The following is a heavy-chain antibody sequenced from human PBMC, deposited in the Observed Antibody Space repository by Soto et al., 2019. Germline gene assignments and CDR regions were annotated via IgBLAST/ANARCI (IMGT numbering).Heavy chain of an antibody. J-gene: IGHJ3*02. D-gene: IGHD3-9*01. V-gene: IGHV3-23*01. CDR1: GFTFRNYA. CDR2: ISGGGGST. Sequence: GGSLRLSCAASGFTFRNYAMSWVRQAPGKGLEWVSGISGGGGSTYYADSVKGRFTISRDNSKNTLYLQMNSLRAEDTAVYYCSITYYDLLTGYSGAFDIWGQGTMVTVSS. CDR3: SITYYDLLTGYSGAFDI.